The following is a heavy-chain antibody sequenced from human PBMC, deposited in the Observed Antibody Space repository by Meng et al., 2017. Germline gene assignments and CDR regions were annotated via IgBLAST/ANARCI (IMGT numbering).Heavy chain of an antibody. D-gene: IGHD6-13*01. CDR1: GGSFCGYY. CDR2: INHSGST. J-gene: IGHJ1*01. V-gene: IGHV4-34*01. CDR3: ARGGYSSSGGSRYEYFQH. Sequence: LWGDGSLQPFESLALPWAGDGGSFCGYYGDGFAQPPGKGLEWIGEINHSGSTNYNPSLKSRVTISVDTSKNQFSLKLSSVTAADTAVYYCARGGYSSSGGSRYEYFQHWGQGTLVTVSS.